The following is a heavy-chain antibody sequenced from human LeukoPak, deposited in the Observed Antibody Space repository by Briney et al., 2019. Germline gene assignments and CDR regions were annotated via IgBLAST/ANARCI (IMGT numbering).Heavy chain of an antibody. CDR1: GFTFSNYW. CDR3: ARQYYYDSSGYPFDY. CDR2: ISQDGSGK. V-gene: IGHV3-7*01. Sequence: GGSLRLSCGASGFTFSNYWMSWVRQAPGKGLEWVINISQDGSGKNYADSVEGRFTISRDNAKNSLYLQMNSLRAEDTAVYYCARQYYYDSSGYPFDYWGQGTLVTVSS. D-gene: IGHD3-22*01. J-gene: IGHJ4*02.